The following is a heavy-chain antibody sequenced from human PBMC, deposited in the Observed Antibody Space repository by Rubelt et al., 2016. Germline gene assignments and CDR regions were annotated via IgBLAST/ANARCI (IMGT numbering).Heavy chain of an antibody. Sequence: QVQLVQSGAEVKKPGASVKVSCKTSGYTLTSYVMHWVRQAPGQRLEWMGWMNAGNGNTRYSQKFQGRVTITRDTSAGTAYMERSSLRYEDTAVYYCAREDVATSYFDYWGQGTLVTVSS. CDR1: GYTLTSYV. CDR3: AREDVATSYFDY. CDR2: MNAGNGNT. J-gene: IGHJ4*02. V-gene: IGHV1-3*01. D-gene: IGHD5-12*01.